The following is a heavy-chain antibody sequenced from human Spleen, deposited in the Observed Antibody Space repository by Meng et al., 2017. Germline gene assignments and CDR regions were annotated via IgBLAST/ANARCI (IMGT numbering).Heavy chain of an antibody. CDR2: TYYRSKWYN. V-gene: IGHV6-1*01. CDR3: AVSWYGYFDY. Sequence: SQTLLLTCAISGDSVSSNSAIWSWIRQSPSRGLEWLGRTYYRSKWYNDYAVSVKSRITINADTSKNELSLQLNSVTPEDTAVYYCAVSWYGYFDYWGQGTLVTVSS. J-gene: IGHJ4*02. CDR1: GDSVSSNSAI. D-gene: IGHD6-13*01.